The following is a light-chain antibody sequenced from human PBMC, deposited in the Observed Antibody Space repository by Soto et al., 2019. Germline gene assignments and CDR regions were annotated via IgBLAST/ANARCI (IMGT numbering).Light chain of an antibody. CDR2: GAS. V-gene: IGKV3-15*01. J-gene: IGKJ1*01. CDR1: QGVSSN. Sequence: ETVMPQSPATLSVSPGEGATLSCRASQGVSSNLAWYQQKPGQAPRLLIYGASTRATGIPARFSGSGSGTEFTLTISSLQSEDFAFYYCQKYNTRPRTFGQGTKVEIK. CDR3: QKYNTRPRT.